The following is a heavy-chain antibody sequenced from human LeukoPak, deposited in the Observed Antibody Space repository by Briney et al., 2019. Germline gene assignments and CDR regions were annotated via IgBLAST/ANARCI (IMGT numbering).Heavy chain of an antibody. Sequence: SETLSLTCTVSGGSISNYYWSWIRQPAGKGLEWIGRIYASGSTTYNPPLKSRLTMSVDTTKNQFSLKLSSVAAADTAVYYCARATPTAMFEYWGQGTLVTVSS. D-gene: IGHD5-18*01. CDR2: IYASGST. CDR3: ARATPTAMFEY. V-gene: IGHV4-4*07. J-gene: IGHJ4*02. CDR1: GGSISNYY.